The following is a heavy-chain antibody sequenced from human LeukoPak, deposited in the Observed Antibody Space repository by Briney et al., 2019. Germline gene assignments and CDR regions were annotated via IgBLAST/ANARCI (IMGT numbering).Heavy chain of an antibody. CDR3: AKTDTAMVPRPFDY. Sequence: GGSLRLSCAASGFTFSSYGMSWVRQAPGEGLEWVSVISGSGGSTYYTDSVKGRFTISRDNSKNTLYLQMNSLRAEDTAVYYCAKTDTAMVPRPFDYWGQGTLVTVSS. J-gene: IGHJ4*02. CDR2: ISGSGGST. D-gene: IGHD5-18*01. CDR1: GFTFSSYG. V-gene: IGHV3-23*01.